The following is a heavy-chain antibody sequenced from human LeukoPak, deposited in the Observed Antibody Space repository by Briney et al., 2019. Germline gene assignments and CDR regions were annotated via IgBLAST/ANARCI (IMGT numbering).Heavy chain of an antibody. CDR3: ARSDQGPDY. V-gene: IGHV3-7*01. CDR1: GFSFGSYW. Sequence: PGGSLRLSCAASGFSFGSYWMNWVRQAPGKGLEWVAIINQDGSEKNYVDSVKGRFTMSRDNAKNSVYLQMNSLRAEDSSVYYCARSDQGPDYWGQGTLATVSS. CDR2: INQDGSEK. J-gene: IGHJ4*02.